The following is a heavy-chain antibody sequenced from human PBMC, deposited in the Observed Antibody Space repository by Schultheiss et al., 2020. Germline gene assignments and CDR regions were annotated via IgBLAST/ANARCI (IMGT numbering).Heavy chain of an antibody. V-gene: IGHV4-4*07. CDR1: GGSISSYY. CDR3: ARVPDYGDDY. Sequence: SQTLSLTCTVSGGSISSYYWSWIRQPAGKGLEWIGRIYTSGSAYYNPSLKTRVTMSVDTSKNQFSLKLSSVTAADTAVYYCARVPDYGDDYWGQGTLVTVSS. J-gene: IGHJ4*02. CDR2: IYTSGSA. D-gene: IGHD4-17*01.